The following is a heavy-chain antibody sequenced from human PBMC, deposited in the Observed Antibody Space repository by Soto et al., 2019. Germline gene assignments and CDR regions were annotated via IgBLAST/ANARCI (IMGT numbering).Heavy chain of an antibody. D-gene: IGHD6-6*01. Sequence: EVQLVESGGGLVQPGGSLRLSCAASGFTFSSYWMSWVRQAPGKGLEWVANIKQDGREKYYVDSVKGRFTISRDNAKNSLYLQRNSLRAEDTAVYYCARDLGVYSSSSIMDYWGQGTLVTVSS. CDR1: GFTFSSYW. J-gene: IGHJ4*02. CDR3: ARDLGVYSSSSIMDY. CDR2: IKQDGREK. V-gene: IGHV3-7*05.